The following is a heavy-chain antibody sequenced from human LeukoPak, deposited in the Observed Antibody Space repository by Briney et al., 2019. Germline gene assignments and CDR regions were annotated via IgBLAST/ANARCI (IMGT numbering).Heavy chain of an antibody. CDR3: ARGFCTTVVTGDAFDI. D-gene: IGHD4-23*01. CDR2: ISYDGSNK. J-gene: IGHJ3*02. Sequence: GGSLRLSCAASGFTFSSYAMHWVRQAPGKGLEWVAVISYDGSNKYYADSVKGRFTISRDNSKNTLYLQMNGLRAEDTAVYYCARGFCTTVVTGDAFDIWGQGTMVTVSS. CDR1: GFTFSSYA. V-gene: IGHV3-30*04.